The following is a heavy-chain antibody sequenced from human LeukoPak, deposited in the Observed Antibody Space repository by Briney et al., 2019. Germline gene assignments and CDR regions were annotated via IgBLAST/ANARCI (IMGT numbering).Heavy chain of an antibody. D-gene: IGHD3-9*01. CDR3: ARDRAKLRYFDGGSGTDDAFDI. CDR1: GGTFSSYA. J-gene: IGHJ3*02. CDR2: IIPIFGTA. Sequence: SVKVSCKASGGTFSSYAISWVRQAPGQGLEWMGGIIPIFGTANYAQKFQGRVTITADKSTSTAYMELSSLRSEDTAVYYCARDRAKLRYFDGGSGTDDAFDIWGQGTMVTVSS. V-gene: IGHV1-69*06.